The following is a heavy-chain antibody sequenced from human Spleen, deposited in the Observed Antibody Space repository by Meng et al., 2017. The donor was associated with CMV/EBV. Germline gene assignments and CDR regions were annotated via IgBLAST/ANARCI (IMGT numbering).Heavy chain of an antibody. D-gene: IGHD2-2*01. Sequence: GSLRLSCTVSGYSISSGYYWGWIRQPPGKGLEWIGSIYHSGSTYYNPSLKTRVTISVDTSKNQFSLKLSSVTAADTAVYYCASDGPMCSSTSCYYYYFGMDVWGQGTTVTVSS. CDR3: ASDGPMCSSTSCYYYYFGMDV. J-gene: IGHJ6*02. CDR1: GYSISSGYY. V-gene: IGHV4-38-2*02. CDR2: IYHSGST.